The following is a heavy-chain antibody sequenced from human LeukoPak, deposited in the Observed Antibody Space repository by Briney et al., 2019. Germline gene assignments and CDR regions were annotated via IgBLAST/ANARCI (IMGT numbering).Heavy chain of an antibody. V-gene: IGHV5-51*01. Sequence: GESLKISFQGSGYRFTSYWTGWGRQMPGKGLEWMGIIYPGDSDTRYSPSFQGQVTISADKSISTAYLQWSSLKASDTAMYYCARNHVAADYDFWSGHFDYWGQGTLVTVSS. J-gene: IGHJ4*02. CDR3: ARNHVAADYDFWSGHFDY. CDR1: GYRFTSYW. CDR2: IYPGDSDT. D-gene: IGHD3-3*01.